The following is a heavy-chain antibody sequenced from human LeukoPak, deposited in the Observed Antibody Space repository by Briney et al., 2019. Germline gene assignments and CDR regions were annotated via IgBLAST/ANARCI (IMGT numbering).Heavy chain of an antibody. D-gene: IGHD2-2*01. CDR3: ARDKNIVVVPAANAAYYFDY. J-gene: IGHJ4*02. CDR1: GYTFTSYA. V-gene: IGHV1-3*01. Sequence: ASVKVSCKASGYTFTSYAMHWVRQAPGQRLEWMGWINAGNGNTKYSQKFQGRVTITRDTSASTAYMELSSLRSEDTAVYYCARDKNIVVVPAANAAYYFDYWGQGTLVTVSS. CDR2: INAGNGNT.